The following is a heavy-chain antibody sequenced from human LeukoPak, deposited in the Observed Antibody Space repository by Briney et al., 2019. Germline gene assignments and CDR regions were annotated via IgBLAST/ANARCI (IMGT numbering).Heavy chain of an antibody. D-gene: IGHD6-6*01. CDR3: ARGYSSSYQYYCDY. CDR2: INHSGST. CDR1: GGSFSGYY. Sequence: SETLSLTCAVYGGSFSGYYWSWIRQPPGKGLEWIGEINHSGSTNYNPSLKSRVTISVDTSKNQFSLKLSSVPAADTAVYYCARGYSSSYQYYCDYWGQGTLVTVSS. V-gene: IGHV4-34*01. J-gene: IGHJ4*02.